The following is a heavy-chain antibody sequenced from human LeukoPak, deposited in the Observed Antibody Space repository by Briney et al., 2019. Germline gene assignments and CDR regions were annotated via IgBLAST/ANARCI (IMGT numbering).Heavy chain of an antibody. CDR3: AKDRPPLIVVVTADGDAFDI. V-gene: IGHV3-30*18. J-gene: IGHJ3*02. CDR2: ISYDGSNK. D-gene: IGHD2-21*02. Sequence: TGGSLRLSCAASGFTFSSYGMHWVRQAPGKGLEWVAVISYDGSNKYYADSVKGRFTISRDNSKNTLYLQMNSLRAEDTAVYYCAKDRPPLIVVVTADGDAFDIWGQGTMVTVSS. CDR1: GFTFSSYG.